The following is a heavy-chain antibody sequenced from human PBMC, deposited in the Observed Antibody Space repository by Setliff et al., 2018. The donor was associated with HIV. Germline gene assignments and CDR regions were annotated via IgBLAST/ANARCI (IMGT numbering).Heavy chain of an antibody. J-gene: IGHJ4*02. CDR2: MNPNSGNT. CDR1: GYTFTSYD. V-gene: IGHV1-8*03. Sequence: ASVKVSCKASGYTFTSYDINWVRQATGQGLEWMGWMNPNSGNTGYAQKFQCRVTIIRDTSASTAYMELSSLRSEDTAVYYCARAHLTGTTVGLADYWGQGTLVTVSS. D-gene: IGHD1-7*01. CDR3: ARAHLTGTTVGLADY.